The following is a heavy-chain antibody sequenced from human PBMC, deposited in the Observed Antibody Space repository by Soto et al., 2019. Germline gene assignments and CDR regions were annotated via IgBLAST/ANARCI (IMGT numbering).Heavy chain of an antibody. CDR1: GFTFDDYA. CDR3: AKELAGYCTNGVCYTDDY. CDR2: ISWNSGSI. J-gene: IGHJ4*02. Sequence: GGSLRLSCAASGFTFDDYAMHWVRQAPGKGLEWVSGISWNSGSIGYADSVKGRFTISRDNAKNSLYLQMNSLRAEDTALYYCAKELAGYCTNGVCYTDDYWGQGTLVTSPQ. D-gene: IGHD2-8*01. V-gene: IGHV3-9*01.